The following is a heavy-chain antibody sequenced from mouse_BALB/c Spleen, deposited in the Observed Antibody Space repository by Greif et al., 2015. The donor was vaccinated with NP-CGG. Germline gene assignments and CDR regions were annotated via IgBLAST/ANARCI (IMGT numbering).Heavy chain of an antibody. CDR2: IYPGSGNT. V-gene: IGHV1-77*01. D-gene: IGHD2-14*01. CDR3: ARKGVRRAMDY. Sequence: QVQLQQSGAELARPGASMKLSCKASGYTFTDYYINWVKQRTGQGLEWIGEIYPGSGNTYYNEKFKGRATLTADKSSSTAYMQLSSLTSEDSAVYFCARKGVRRAMDYWGQGTSVTVSS. CDR1: GYTFTDYY. J-gene: IGHJ4*01.